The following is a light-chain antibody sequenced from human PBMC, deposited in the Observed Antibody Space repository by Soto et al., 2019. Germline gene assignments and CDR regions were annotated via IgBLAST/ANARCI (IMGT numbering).Light chain of an antibody. V-gene: IGKV3-15*01. Sequence: EVVMTQSPVTLSVSPGDRATLSCRASQSVGGDLAWYQQTPGQTHRLLIYGAVTRATGVAARFSGAGSGTEFTLTVDSLQSEDVAIYYCQQYNAWPRTFGQGTKLEI. CDR2: GAV. J-gene: IGKJ2*01. CDR3: QQYNAWPRT. CDR1: QSVGGD.